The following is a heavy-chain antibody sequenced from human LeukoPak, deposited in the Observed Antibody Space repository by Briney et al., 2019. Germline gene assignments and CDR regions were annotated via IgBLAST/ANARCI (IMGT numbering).Heavy chain of an antibody. Sequence: ASVKVSCEASGYTFTGYYMHWVRQAPGQGLEWMGWINPNSGGTNYAQKFQGRVTMTRDTSISTAYMELSRLRSDDTAVYYCARMPPNDFWPKTYYFDYWGQGTLVTVSS. CDR1: GYTFTGYY. J-gene: IGHJ4*02. CDR2: INPNSGGT. V-gene: IGHV1-2*02. D-gene: IGHD3-3*01. CDR3: ARMPPNDFWPKTYYFDY.